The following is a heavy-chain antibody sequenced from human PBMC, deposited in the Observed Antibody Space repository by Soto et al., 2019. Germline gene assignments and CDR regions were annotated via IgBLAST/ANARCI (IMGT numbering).Heavy chain of an antibody. CDR2: LSGSGGST. Sequence: EVQLLESGGGLVQPGGSLRLSCAASGFTFSTYAMSWVRQAPGKGLEWVSGLSGSGGSTNYADSVKGRFTISRDNSMNTLYLQMSSLRAEDTAVYYCAKHRYGSGSYAGDYWGQGTLVTVSS. CDR1: GFTFSTYA. V-gene: IGHV3-23*01. CDR3: AKHRYGSGSYAGDY. D-gene: IGHD3-10*01. J-gene: IGHJ4*02.